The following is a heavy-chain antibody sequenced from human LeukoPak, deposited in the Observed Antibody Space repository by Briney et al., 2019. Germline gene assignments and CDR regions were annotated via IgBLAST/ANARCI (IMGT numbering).Heavy chain of an antibody. V-gene: IGHV3-23*01. CDR1: GFTFNNYA. J-gene: IGHJ4*02. Sequence: EGSLRLSCAASGFTFNNYAMNWVRQAPGKGLEWVSVISGSGGTTYYADSVKGRFTISRDSSKNTLYLQMNSLRAEDTAVYYCASDSGFDYWGQGTLVTVSS. CDR3: ASDSGFDY. CDR2: ISGSGGTT. D-gene: IGHD3-22*01.